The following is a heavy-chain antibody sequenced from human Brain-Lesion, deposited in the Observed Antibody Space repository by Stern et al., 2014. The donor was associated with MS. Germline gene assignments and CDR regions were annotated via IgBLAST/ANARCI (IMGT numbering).Heavy chain of an antibody. D-gene: IGHD2-15*01. V-gene: IGHV4-39*02. Sequence: VQLVESGPGLVKPSETLSLTCTVAGGSVSSTSYAWAWIRQPPGKGLEWIGDIFFSGNTYYRPSLKSPPTIALARSKNHFSLQLRSVTAADTAVYYCAGEEDIRYCSGGSCTGNWFDPWGQGTLVTVSS. CDR2: IFFSGNT. J-gene: IGHJ5*02. CDR3: AGEEDIRYCSGGSCTGNWFDP. CDR1: GGSVSSTSYA.